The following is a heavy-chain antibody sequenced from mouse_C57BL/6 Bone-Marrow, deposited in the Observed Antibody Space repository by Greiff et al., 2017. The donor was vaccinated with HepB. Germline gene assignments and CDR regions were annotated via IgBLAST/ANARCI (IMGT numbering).Heavy chain of an antibody. J-gene: IGHJ3*01. CDR3: TTYPWFAY. CDR1: GYTFTDYE. V-gene: IGHV1-15*01. Sequence: VQLQQSGAELVRPGASVTLSCKASGYTFTDYEMHWVKQTPVHGLEWIGAIDPETGGTAYNQKFKGKAILTADKSSSTAYMDLRSLTYEDSAVYYCTTYPWFAYWGQGTLVTVSA. D-gene: IGHD6-5*01. CDR2: IDPETGGT.